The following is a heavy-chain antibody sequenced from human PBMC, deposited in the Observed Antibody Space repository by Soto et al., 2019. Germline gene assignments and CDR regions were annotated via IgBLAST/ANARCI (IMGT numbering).Heavy chain of an antibody. D-gene: IGHD4-4*01. CDR3: ARDLRPYSNYVHYYGMDV. Sequence: QVQLVESGGGVVQPGRSLRLSCAASGFTFSSYAMHWFRQAPGKGLEWVAVISYDGSNKYYADSVKGRFTISRDNSKNTLYLQMNSLRAEDTAVYYCARDLRPYSNYVHYYGMDVWGQGTTVTVSS. V-gene: IGHV3-30-3*01. CDR2: ISYDGSNK. CDR1: GFTFSSYA. J-gene: IGHJ6*02.